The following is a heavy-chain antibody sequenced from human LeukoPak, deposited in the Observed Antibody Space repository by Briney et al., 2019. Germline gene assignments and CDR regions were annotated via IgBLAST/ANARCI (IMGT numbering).Heavy chain of an antibody. J-gene: IGHJ4*02. CDR1: GFTFSSYA. CDR3: ARAPYDFWSGYYSDY. Sequence: GGSLRLSCAASGFTFSSYAMHWVRQAPGKGLEWVAVISYDESNKYYADSVKGRFTISRDNSKNTLYLQMNSLRAEDTAVYYCARAPYDFWSGYYSDYWGQGTLVTVSS. D-gene: IGHD3-3*01. V-gene: IGHV3-30-3*01. CDR2: ISYDESNK.